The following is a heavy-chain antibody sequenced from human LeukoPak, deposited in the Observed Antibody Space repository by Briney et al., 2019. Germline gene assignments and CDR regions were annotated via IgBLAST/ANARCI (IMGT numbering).Heavy chain of an antibody. CDR3: AKFNRQYCSSTSCYGGFDY. CDR2: ISSSSSYI. V-gene: IGHV3-21*01. D-gene: IGHD2-2*01. CDR1: GFTFSSCS. Sequence: GGSLRLSCAASGFTFSSCSMNWVRQAPGKGLEWVSFISSSSSYIYYADSVKGRFTISRDNAKNSLYLQMNSLRAEDTAVYYCAKFNRQYCSSTSCYGGFDYWGQGTLVTVSS. J-gene: IGHJ4*02.